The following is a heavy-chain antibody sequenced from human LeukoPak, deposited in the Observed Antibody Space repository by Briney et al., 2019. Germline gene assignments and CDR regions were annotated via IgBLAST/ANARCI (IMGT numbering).Heavy chain of an antibody. V-gene: IGHV4-31*03. CDR1: GGSINTGDYY. CDR2: IYHSGNT. J-gene: IGHJ4*02. Sequence: SQTLSLTCSVSGGSINTGDYYWSWIRQHPGKGLEWVGYIYHSGNTYYNPSLRSRLTISGDTSKNQFSLKLSSVTAADTAVYYCARETFHCTTTICYPYYFDFWGQGILVTVSS. D-gene: IGHD2-2*01. CDR3: ARETFHCTTTICYPYYFDF.